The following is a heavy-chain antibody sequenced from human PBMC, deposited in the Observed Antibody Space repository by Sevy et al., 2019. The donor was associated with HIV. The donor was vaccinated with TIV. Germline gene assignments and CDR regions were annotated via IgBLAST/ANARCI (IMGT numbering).Heavy chain of an antibody. Sequence: GGSLRLSCAASGFTFDDYAMHWVRQAPDKGLEWVSGISWNSGSIGYADSVKGRFTISRDNAKNSLYLQMNSLRAEDTALYYCAKDRSGGYYYYYYMDVWGKGTTVTVSS. CDR2: ISWNSGSI. CDR1: GFTFDDYA. J-gene: IGHJ6*03. V-gene: IGHV3-9*01. D-gene: IGHD3-10*01. CDR3: AKDRSGGYYYYYYMDV.